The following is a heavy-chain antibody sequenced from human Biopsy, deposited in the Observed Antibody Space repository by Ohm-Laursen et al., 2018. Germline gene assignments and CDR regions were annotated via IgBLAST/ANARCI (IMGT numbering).Heavy chain of an antibody. CDR2: IGGSGGGT. V-gene: IGHV3-23*01. Sequence: SLRLSCAAFGLRFSMYAMSWVRQAPGKGLEWVSAIGGSGGGTYYADSVKGRFTISRDDSKNTVYLQMNNLRVGDRAVYYCARPMSRVVAYGMDVWGQGTTVTVSS. CDR1: GLRFSMYA. D-gene: IGHD2-15*01. J-gene: IGHJ6*02. CDR3: ARPMSRVVAYGMDV.